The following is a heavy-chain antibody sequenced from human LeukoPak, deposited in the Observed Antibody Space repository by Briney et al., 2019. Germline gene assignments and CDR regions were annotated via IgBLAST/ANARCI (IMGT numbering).Heavy chain of an antibody. V-gene: IGHV3-49*03. CDR3: TRDHYSYDSSGYYGVDAFDI. J-gene: IGHJ3*02. Sequence: GRSLRLSCTASGFTFGDYAMSWFRQAPGKGLEWVGFIRSKAYGGTTEYAASVKGRFTISRDDSKSIAYLQMNSLKTEDTAVYYCTRDHYSYDSSGYYGVDAFDIWGQGTMVTVSS. CDR2: IRSKAYGGTT. CDR1: GFTFGDYA. D-gene: IGHD3-22*01.